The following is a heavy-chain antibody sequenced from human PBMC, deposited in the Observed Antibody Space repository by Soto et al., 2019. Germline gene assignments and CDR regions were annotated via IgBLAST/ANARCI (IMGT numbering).Heavy chain of an antibody. J-gene: IGHJ4*02. Sequence: GGSLRLSCAASGFTFSNAWMSWVRQAPGKGLEWVGRIKSKTDDGTTDYAAPVKGRFTISRDDSKNTLYLQMNSLRAEDTAVYYCAGDPVNWGSRVFDYWGQGTLVTVSS. CDR3: AGDPVNWGSRVFDY. D-gene: IGHD7-27*01. CDR1: GFTFSNAW. V-gene: IGHV3-15*01. CDR2: IKSKTDDGTT.